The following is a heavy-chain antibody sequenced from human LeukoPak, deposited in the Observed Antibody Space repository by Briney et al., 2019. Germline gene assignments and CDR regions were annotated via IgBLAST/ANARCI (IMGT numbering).Heavy chain of an antibody. Sequence: GGSLRLSCAVSGFTFRSYEMNWVRHAPGRGLEWVSHISGGRESTVYPDAVKGRFTISRDNAKYSLYLQMNSLRVEDTGVYYCARRSGRRYEYWGQGVLVTVSP. CDR3: ARRSGRRYEY. CDR2: ISGGREST. D-gene: IGHD5-24*01. J-gene: IGHJ4*02. V-gene: IGHV3-48*03. CDR1: GFTFRSYE.